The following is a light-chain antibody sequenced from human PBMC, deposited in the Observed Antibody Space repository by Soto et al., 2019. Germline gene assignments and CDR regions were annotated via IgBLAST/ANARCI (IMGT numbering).Light chain of an antibody. CDR2: GAS. CDR1: QSISSNS. CDR3: QQYGSSPRIT. V-gene: IGKV3-20*01. J-gene: IGKJ5*01. Sequence: MVLTQSPGTLSLSPGERATLSCMASQSISSNSLAWYQQKPGQAPRLFIFGASTRATGVPDRFSGGGSGTHFTLTISRLEPEDFALYYCQQYGSSPRITFGQRRLLEIK.